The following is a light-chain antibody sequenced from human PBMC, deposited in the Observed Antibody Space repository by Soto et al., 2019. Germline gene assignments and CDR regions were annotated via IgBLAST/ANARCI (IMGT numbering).Light chain of an antibody. CDR2: EVS. Sequence: QSALTQPASVFGSPGQSIAISCTGTSSDVGKYSYVSWFQQYPGNAPKLMIYEVSNRPSGVSNRFSGSKSGNTASLTISGLQGEDEADYYCSSFTTRSTWVFGGGTKLTVL. CDR1: SSDVGKYSY. J-gene: IGLJ3*02. V-gene: IGLV2-14*01. CDR3: SSFTTRSTWV.